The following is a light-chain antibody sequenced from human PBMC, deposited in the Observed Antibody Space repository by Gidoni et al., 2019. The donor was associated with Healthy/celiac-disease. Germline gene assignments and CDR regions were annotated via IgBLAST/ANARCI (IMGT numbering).Light chain of an antibody. CDR2: AAS. V-gene: IGKV1-39*01. Sequence: DMQMSEDPSCLSASVGDRVTITCRASQSISSYLNWYHQKPGKAPKLLIYAASRLQSGVPSRFTGSCSVTDCTLTIRSLQPEDSATYSRQQSYSTPVTVGQGTKLEIK. CDR1: QSISSY. CDR3: QQSYSTPVT. J-gene: IGKJ2*01.